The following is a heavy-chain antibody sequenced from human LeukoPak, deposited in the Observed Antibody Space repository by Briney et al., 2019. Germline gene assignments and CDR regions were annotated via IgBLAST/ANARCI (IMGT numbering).Heavy chain of an antibody. D-gene: IGHD3-10*01. V-gene: IGHV3-53*01. J-gene: IGHJ4*02. CDR2: IYSGGST. Sequence: GGSLRLSCAASGFTVSTTYMSWVRQAPGKGLEWVSVIYSGGSTHYADSVKGRFTISRDNSNNTMYLQMNSLRAEDTAVYYCARNIIGGGYYFDYWGQGTLVTVSS. CDR1: GFTVSTTY. CDR3: ARNIIGGGYYFDY.